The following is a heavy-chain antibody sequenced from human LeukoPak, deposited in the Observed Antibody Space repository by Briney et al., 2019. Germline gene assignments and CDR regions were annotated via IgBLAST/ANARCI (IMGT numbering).Heavy chain of an antibody. J-gene: IGHJ4*02. CDR1: GFTFSSYA. CDR2: IRSKANSYAT. Sequence: GGSLRLSCAASGFTFSSYAMHWVRQASGKGLEWVGRIRSKANSYATAYAASAEGRFTISRDDSKNTAYLQMNSLKTEDTAVYYCTRRGCSGGTCFHDYWGQGTLVTVSS. D-gene: IGHD2-15*01. CDR3: TRRGCSGGTCFHDY. V-gene: IGHV3-73*01.